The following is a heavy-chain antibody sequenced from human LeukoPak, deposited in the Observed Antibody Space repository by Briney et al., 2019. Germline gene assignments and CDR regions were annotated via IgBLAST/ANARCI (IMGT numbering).Heavy chain of an antibody. V-gene: IGHV1-18*01. J-gene: IGHJ4*02. CDR3: ARTDSSTSCYMGGGSCYLPH. CDR2: ISAYNGNT. CDR1: GYTFTSYG. Sequence: GASVKVSCKASGYTFTSYGISWVRQAPGQGLEWMGWISAYNGNTNYAQKLQGRVTMTTDTSTSTAYMELRSLRSDDTAVYYCARTDSSTSCYMGGGSCYLPHWGQGTLVTVSS. D-gene: IGHD2-2*01.